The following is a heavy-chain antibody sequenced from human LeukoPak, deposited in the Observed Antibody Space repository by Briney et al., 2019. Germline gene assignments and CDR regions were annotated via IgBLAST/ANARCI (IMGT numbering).Heavy chain of an antibody. J-gene: IGHJ4*02. D-gene: IGHD4-17*01. CDR1: GDSISGYY. V-gene: IGHV4-59*01. CDR2: VFYTGTT. CDR3: ARGITVTTTSDHLDF. Sequence: PSETLSLTCTVSGDSISGYYWNWIRQPPGKGLEWIGHVFYTGTTKYHPSLKSRIAISVDTSSNQFCLKLRSVTTADTAVYYCARGITVTTTSDHLDFWGQGILVTVPS.